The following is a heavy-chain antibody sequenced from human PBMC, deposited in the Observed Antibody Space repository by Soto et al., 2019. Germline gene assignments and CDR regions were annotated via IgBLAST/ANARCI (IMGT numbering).Heavy chain of an antibody. Sequence: EVQLLESGGGLAQPGGPLRLSCAASGFTFTSYVMSWVRQAPGKGLEWVAGISGGGSTAFYADSVKGRFTISRDNAKNTLVLQMDSLRAEDTAIYYCAKDSNKYSSSLRGRYFDYWGQGTLVTVSS. V-gene: IGHV3-23*01. D-gene: IGHD3-22*01. CDR2: ISGGGSTA. CDR3: AKDSNKYSSSLRGRYFDY. CDR1: GFTFTSYV. J-gene: IGHJ4*02.